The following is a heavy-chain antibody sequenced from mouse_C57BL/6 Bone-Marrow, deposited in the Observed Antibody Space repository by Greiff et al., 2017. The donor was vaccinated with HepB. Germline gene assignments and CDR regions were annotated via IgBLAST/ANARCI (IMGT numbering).Heavy chain of an antibody. Sequence: QVQLKQPGAELVMPGASVKLSCKASGYTFTSYWMHWVKQRPGQGLEWIGEIDPSDSYTNYNQKFKGKSTLTVDKSSSTAYMQLSSLTSEDSAVYYCARWTTTDYINYWGQGTTLTVSS. V-gene: IGHV1-69*01. D-gene: IGHD1-1*01. CDR1: GYTFTSYW. CDR3: ARWTTTDYINY. J-gene: IGHJ2*01. CDR2: IDPSDSYT.